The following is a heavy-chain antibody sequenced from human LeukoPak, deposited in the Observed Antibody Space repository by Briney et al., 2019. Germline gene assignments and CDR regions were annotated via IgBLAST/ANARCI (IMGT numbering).Heavy chain of an antibody. CDR2: ISRSGEST. D-gene: IGHD3-22*01. Sequence: GGTLRLSCAASGFTFSGFAMSWIRQAPGKGLEWVSSISRSGESTFYADSVKGRFTISRDNSKNTLYLQMNSLRAEDTAVYYCAKDYYDSSGYYYSWAFDIWGQGTMVTVSS. CDR1: GFTFSGFA. V-gene: IGHV3-23*01. CDR3: AKDYYDSSGYYYSWAFDI. J-gene: IGHJ3*02.